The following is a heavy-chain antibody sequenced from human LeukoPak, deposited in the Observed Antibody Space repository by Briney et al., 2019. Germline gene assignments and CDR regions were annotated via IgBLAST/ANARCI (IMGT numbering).Heavy chain of an antibody. D-gene: IGHD1-14*01. J-gene: IGHJ4*02. Sequence: PGGSLRLSCAASGFTFNSYGMHWVRQAPGKGLEWVAVMWYDGSNKYYADSGKGRFTISRDDSKNTLYLQMNSLRAEDTAMYYWARGLPPGMKYYFDYWGQGTLVTVSS. CDR3: ARGLPPGMKYYFDY. V-gene: IGHV3-33*01. CDR1: GFTFNSYG. CDR2: MWYDGSNK.